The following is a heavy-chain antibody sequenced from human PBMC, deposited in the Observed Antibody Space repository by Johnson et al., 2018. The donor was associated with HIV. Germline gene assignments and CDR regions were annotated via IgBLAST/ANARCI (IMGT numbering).Heavy chain of an antibody. V-gene: IGHV3-20*04. D-gene: IGHD4-17*01. J-gene: IGHJ3*01. CDR3: ATLTVRSRAFDL. Sequence: VQLVESGGGVVQPGRSLRLSCAASGFTFSASAMHWVRQAPGKGLQWVSGINWNGDTTTYADSVKGRFTVSRDNAKRSLYLQLSNLRAEDTALYYCATLTVRSRAFDLWGQGTLVTVSS. CDR1: GFTFSASA. CDR2: INWNGDTT.